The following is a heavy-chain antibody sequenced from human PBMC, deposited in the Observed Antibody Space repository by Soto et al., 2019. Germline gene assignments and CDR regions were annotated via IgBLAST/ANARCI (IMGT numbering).Heavy chain of an antibody. CDR2: ARNKVSGYTT. CDR3: ARLMGTSFDL. J-gene: IGHJ5*02. CDR1: GFIFSDHY. Sequence: GGSLRLSCAASGFIFSDHYMDWVRQSPGKGLEWVGRARNKVSGYTTAYAASVKGRFTISRDDSKNSLFLQMNSLKTEGTAVYFCARLMGTSFDLWGQGTPVTVSS. V-gene: IGHV3-72*01. D-gene: IGHD2-8*01.